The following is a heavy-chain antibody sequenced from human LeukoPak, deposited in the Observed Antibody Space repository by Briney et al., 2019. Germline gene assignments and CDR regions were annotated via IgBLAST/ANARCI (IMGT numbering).Heavy chain of an antibody. CDR3: ARNPAYCTSTSCYNDY. CDR1: GYTFTIYY. D-gene: IGHD2-2*02. J-gene: IGHJ4*02. CDR2: INPNSGGT. Sequence: ASVKVSCKASGYTFTIYYMHWVRQAPGQGLEWIGWINPNSGGTSYARRFQGRVTMTRDTSISTAYMELSRLTSDDTAVYYCARNPAYCTSTSCYNDYWGQGTLVTVSS. V-gene: IGHV1-2*02.